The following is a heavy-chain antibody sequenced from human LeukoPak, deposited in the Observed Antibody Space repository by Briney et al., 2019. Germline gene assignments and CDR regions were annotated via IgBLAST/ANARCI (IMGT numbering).Heavy chain of an antibody. D-gene: IGHD1-1*01. V-gene: IGHV3-7*01. CDR2: IKQDGSEK. CDR3: ATSPRGTGHR. Sequence: PGGSLRLSCAASGFTFRNYWMHWVRQAPGAGLELVANIKQDGSEKYYVNSVKGRFTIYRDNARNSLDLQMNSLSVEDSAVYYCATSPRGTGHRWGQGTLVTVSS. J-gene: IGHJ5*02. CDR1: GFTFRNYW.